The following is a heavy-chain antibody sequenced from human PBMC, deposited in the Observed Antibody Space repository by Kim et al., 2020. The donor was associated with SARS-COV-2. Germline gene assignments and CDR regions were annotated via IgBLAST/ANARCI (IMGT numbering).Heavy chain of an antibody. J-gene: IGHJ4*02. Sequence: GGSMRLSCAASGFTFDDYAMYWVRQVPGKGLVWVSGISWNSGSIGYADSVKGRFTISRDNAKNSLYLQMNSLRAEDTALYYCAKGLFRWLQSDLFDSWGKGTMITISS. CDR2: ISWNSGSI. CDR1: GFTFDDYA. CDR3: AKGLFRWLQSDLFDS. D-gene: IGHD5-12*01. V-gene: IGHV3-9*01.